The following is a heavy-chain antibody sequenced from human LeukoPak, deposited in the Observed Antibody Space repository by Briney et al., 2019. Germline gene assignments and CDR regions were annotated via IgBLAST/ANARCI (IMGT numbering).Heavy chain of an antibody. CDR2: IDQSGTT. Sequence: SETLSLTCVVNGGSFSGYYWSWIRQPPGKGLEWMGEIDQSGTTNYNPSLKSRVAISIDTSTKRFSLTLTSMTAADTAVYYCARVPHYYFGYGYFDTWGPGTRVTVSS. V-gene: IGHV4-34*01. J-gene: IGHJ4*02. D-gene: IGHD3/OR15-3a*01. CDR3: ARVPHYYFGYGYFDT. CDR1: GGSFSGYY.